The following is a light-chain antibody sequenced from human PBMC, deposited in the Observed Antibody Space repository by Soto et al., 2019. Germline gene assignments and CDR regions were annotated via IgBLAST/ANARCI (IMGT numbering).Light chain of an antibody. V-gene: IGKV3-20*01. Sequence: EIVVTQSLGTLSFSPGERATLSCRARQSVSNSYLAWYQRIPGQSPRLLIYGAFRRATGIPDRFSGSGSGTVFTLAIIILVPEYFAVDYCQQHDSAPSTFGQGTKVDSK. J-gene: IGKJ1*01. CDR1: QSVSNSY. CDR2: GAF. CDR3: QQHDSAPST.